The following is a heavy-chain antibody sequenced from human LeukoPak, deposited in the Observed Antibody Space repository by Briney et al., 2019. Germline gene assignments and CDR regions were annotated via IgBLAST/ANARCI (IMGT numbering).Heavy chain of an antibody. J-gene: IGHJ3*02. CDR3: AREVQYYYDSSAAFDI. CDR2: ISGSGGST. V-gene: IGHV3-23*01. CDR1: GFTFSSYA. D-gene: IGHD3-22*01. Sequence: GGSRRLSCAASGFTFSSYARGWVRQAPGKGLGWFSSISGSGGSTYYADSVKGRFTISRDNSKNTLYLQMNSLRAEDTALYHCAREVQYYYDSSAAFDIWGQGTMVTVSS.